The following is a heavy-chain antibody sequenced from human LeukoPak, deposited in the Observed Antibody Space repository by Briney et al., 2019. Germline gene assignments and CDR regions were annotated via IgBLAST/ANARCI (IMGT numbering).Heavy chain of an antibody. CDR2: TYYRSKWYN. D-gene: IGHD3-16*01. CDR3: ARALAREGYYFDY. CDR1: GDSVSNNSAA. V-gene: IGHV6-1*01. Sequence: SQTLSLTCAISGDSVSNNSAAWNWIRQSPSRGLEWLGRTYYRSKWYNDYPLSVKSRITINPDTSKNQFSLQLKSVTPEDTAVYYCARALAREGYYFDYWDRGTLVTVSS. J-gene: IGHJ4*02.